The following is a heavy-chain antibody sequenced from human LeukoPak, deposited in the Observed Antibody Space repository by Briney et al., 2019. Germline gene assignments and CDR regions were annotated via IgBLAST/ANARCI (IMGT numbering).Heavy chain of an antibody. CDR3: AKDSLSYYDSSGYYYTTPTFDY. CDR2: LSGSGITT. Sequence: GGSLRLSCAASGFTFSNSAMSWVRQAPGKGLEWVSTLSGSGITTYYADSVKGRFTISRDNSRNTLYLQMNSLRAEDTAVYYCAKDSLSYYDSSGYYYTTPTFDYWGQGTLVTVSS. J-gene: IGHJ4*02. D-gene: IGHD3-22*01. V-gene: IGHV3-23*01. CDR1: GFTFSNSA.